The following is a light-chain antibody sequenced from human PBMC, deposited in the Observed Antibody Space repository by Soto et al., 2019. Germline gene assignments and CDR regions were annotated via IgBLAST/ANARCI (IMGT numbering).Light chain of an antibody. Sequence: QSALTQPASVSGSPGQSITISCTGTSSDVGGYYQVSWYQQHPGKAPKLMIYEVSNRPSGVSNRFSGSKSVNTASLTISGLQAEDESDYYCSSYTTSTTWVFGGGTKLTVL. CDR3: SSYTTSTTWV. CDR1: SSDVGGYYQ. J-gene: IGLJ3*02. CDR2: EVS. V-gene: IGLV2-14*01.